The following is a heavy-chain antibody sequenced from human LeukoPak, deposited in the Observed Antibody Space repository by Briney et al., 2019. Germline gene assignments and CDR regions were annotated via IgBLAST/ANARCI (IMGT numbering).Heavy chain of an antibody. CDR2: IYSSGST. Sequence: SETLSLTCTVSGGFISGYYWSWIRQSAGKGLEWIGRIYSSGSTIYNPSLKSRATMSVDTSKNHFSLDLSSVTAADTAVYYCARGDSTNQDGDYYGLDVWGQGTTVTVSS. CDR3: ARGDSTNQDGDYYGLDV. J-gene: IGHJ6*02. D-gene: IGHD5/OR15-5a*01. CDR1: GGFISGYY. V-gene: IGHV4-4*07.